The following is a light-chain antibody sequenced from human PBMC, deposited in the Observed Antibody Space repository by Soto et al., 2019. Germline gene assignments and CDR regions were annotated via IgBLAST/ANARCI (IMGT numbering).Light chain of an antibody. CDR2: DNN. J-gene: IGLJ2*01. CDR1: NSNIGNNY. Sequence: QSVLTQPPSVSAAPGQKVTISCSGSNSNIGNNYVSWYQQFPGTAPKVLIYDNNKRPSGIPDRFSGSKSATSATLVITGLQTGDEADYYCGAWDSSLHAGVVGGGTKLTVL. V-gene: IGLV1-51*01. CDR3: GAWDSSLHAGV.